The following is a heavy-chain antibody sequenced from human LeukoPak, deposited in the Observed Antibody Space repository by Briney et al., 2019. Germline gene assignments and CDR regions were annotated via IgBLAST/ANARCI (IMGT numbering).Heavy chain of an antibody. CDR2: IYISSNT. CDR1: GFNVSSNH. Sequence: QPGGSLRLSCAASGFNVSSNHMSWVRQAPGKGLERVSLIYISSNTYYADSVKGRFTISRDNSKNTLYLQMNSLRAEDTAVYYCAGGGGVGAKYWGQGTLVTVSS. J-gene: IGHJ4*02. V-gene: IGHV3-53*01. CDR3: AGGGGVGAKY. D-gene: IGHD1-26*01.